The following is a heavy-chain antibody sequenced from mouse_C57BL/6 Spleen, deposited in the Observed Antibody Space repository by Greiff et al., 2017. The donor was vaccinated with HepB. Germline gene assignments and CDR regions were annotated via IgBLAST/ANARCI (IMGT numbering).Heavy chain of an antibody. D-gene: IGHD1-1*01. CDR2: IYPGDGDT. V-gene: IGHV1-82*01. CDR1: GYAFSSSW. Sequence: VQLQQSGPELVKPGASVKISCKASGYAFSSSWMNWVKQRPGKGLEWIGRIYPGDGDTNYNGKFKGKATLTADKSSSTAYMQLSSLTSEDSAVYFCAREGYYYGSSYGGLAYWGQGTLVTVSA. CDR3: AREGYYYGSSYGGLAY. J-gene: IGHJ3*01.